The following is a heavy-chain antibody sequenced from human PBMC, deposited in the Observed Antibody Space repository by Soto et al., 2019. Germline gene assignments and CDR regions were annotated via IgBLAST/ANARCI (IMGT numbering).Heavy chain of an antibody. CDR2: IIPIFGTA. D-gene: IGHD2-2*01. V-gene: IGHV1-69*13. CDR3: ANVGYCSSTSCPNTNWFDP. CDR1: GGTFSSYA. J-gene: IGHJ5*02. Sequence: SVKVSCKASGGTFSSYAISWVRRAPGQGLEWMGGIIPIFGTANYAQKFQGRVTITADESTSTAYMELSSLRSEDTAVYYCANVGYCSSTSCPNTNWFDPWGQGTLVTVSS.